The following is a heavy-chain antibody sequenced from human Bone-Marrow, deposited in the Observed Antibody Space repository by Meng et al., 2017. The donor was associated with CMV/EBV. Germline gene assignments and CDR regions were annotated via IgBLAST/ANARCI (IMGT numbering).Heavy chain of an antibody. CDR3: ARVRSYYDSSGYYRNWFDP. CDR2: IYHSGST. D-gene: IGHD3-22*01. Sequence: ISSRNWWSWVRQPPGKGLEWIGEIYHSGSTNYNPSLKSRVTISVDKSKNQFSLKLSSVTAADTAVYYCARVRSYYDSSGYYRNWFDPWGQGTLVTVSS. J-gene: IGHJ5*02. V-gene: IGHV4-4*02. CDR1: ISSRNW.